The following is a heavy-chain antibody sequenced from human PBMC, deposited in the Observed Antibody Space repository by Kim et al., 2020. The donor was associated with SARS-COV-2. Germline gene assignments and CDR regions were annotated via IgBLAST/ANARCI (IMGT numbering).Heavy chain of an antibody. CDR3: ARDGLGLTDY. V-gene: IGHV4-31*03. D-gene: IGHD7-27*01. J-gene: IGHJ4*02. Sequence: SETLSLTCTVSGGSISSGGYYWSWIRQHPGKGLEWIGYIYYSGSTYYNPSLKSRVTISVDTSKNQFSLKLSSVTAADTAVYYCARDGLGLTDYWGQGTLVTVSS. CDR2: IYYSGST. CDR1: GGSISSGGYY.